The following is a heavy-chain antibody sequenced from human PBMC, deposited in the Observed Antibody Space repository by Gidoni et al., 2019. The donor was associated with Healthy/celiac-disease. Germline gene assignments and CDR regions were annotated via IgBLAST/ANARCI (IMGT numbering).Heavy chain of an antibody. J-gene: IGHJ4*02. V-gene: IGHV1-69*06. CDR3: ARQHILPGSYYDW. CDR2: IIPIFGTA. CDR1: GGTFSSYA. D-gene: IGHD3-9*01. Sequence: QVPLVQSGAEVTTPGSSVKVSCKASGGTFSSYALSWVRQAPGQGLEWMGGIIPIFGTANYAQKFQGRVTITADNSTSTAYMELSSLRSEDTAVYYCARQHILPGSYYDWWGQGTLVTVSS.